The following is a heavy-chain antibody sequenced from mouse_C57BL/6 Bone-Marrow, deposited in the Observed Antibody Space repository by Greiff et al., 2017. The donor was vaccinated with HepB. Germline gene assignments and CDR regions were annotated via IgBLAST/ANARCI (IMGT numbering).Heavy chain of an antibody. CDR3: ARLYGSWYFDV. J-gene: IGHJ1*03. CDR1: GYSITSGYY. D-gene: IGHD1-1*01. CDR2: ISYDGSN. Sequence: EVQLQQSGPGLVKPSQSLSLTCSVTGYSITSGYYWNWIRQFPGNKLEWMGYISYDGSNNYNPSLKNRISITRDTSKNQFFLKLNSVTTEDTATYYCARLYGSWYFDVWGTGTTVTVSS. V-gene: IGHV3-6*01.